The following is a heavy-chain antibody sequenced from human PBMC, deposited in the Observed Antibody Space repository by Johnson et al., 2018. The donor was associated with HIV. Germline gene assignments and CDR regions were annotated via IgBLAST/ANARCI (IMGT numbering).Heavy chain of an antibody. CDR3: AKVGYYYDSSGYYYGAFDI. J-gene: IGHJ3*02. V-gene: IGHV3-23*04. CDR1: GFTFSDYY. Sequence: MQLVESGGGLVKPGGSLRLSCAASGFTFSDYYMSWVRQAPGKGLEWVSAISGSGGSTYYADSVKGRFTISRDNSKNTLYLQMNSPRAEDTAVYYCAKVGYYYDSSGYYYGAFDIWGQGTMVTVSS. D-gene: IGHD3-22*01. CDR2: ISGSGGST.